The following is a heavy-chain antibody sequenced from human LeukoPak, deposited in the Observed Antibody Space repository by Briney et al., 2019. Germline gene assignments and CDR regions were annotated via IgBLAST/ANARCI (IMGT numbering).Heavy chain of an antibody. D-gene: IGHD4-17*01. CDR1: GFTFNRHG. CDR3: ARGYDYGDYGVVE. V-gene: IGHV3-33*01. J-gene: IGHJ4*02. CDR2: TWYDGSNK. Sequence: GGSVRLSCAASGFTFNRHGMHWVRQAPGKGLEWVAVTWYDGSNKYYADSVKGRFTISRDNSKNTLYLEMNRLRAEDTAVYYCARGYDYGDYGVVEWGEGKLVTVSS.